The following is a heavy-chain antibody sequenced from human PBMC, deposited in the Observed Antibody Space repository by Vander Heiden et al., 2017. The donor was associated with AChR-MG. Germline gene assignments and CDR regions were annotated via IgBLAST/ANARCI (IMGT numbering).Heavy chain of an antibody. CDR3: AKGPYSGYFRHFDY. V-gene: IGHV3-23*01. CDR2: TTGSGDST. J-gene: IGHJ4*02. Sequence: EVQLLESGGGLVQPGGSLRLSCAASGFAFSNYAMSWVRQAPGKGLEWVSATTGSGDSTYYADSVKGRFTISRDNSKNTLYLQMNSLRAEDTAVYYCAKGPYSGYFRHFDYWGQGTLVTVSS. CDR1: GFAFSNYA. D-gene: IGHD5-12*01.